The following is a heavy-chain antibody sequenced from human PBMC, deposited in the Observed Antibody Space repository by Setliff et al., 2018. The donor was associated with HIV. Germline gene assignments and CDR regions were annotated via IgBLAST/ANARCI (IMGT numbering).Heavy chain of an antibody. D-gene: IGHD3-10*01. CDR1: GASFSSGGYY. Sequence: PSETLSLTCAVSGASFSSGGYYWSWIRQHPGKGLEWIGYMSYSGSTFYKSSLKSRVTMSIDTSKDQFSLMLSPVTAADTAVYYCGRGWFDPWGQGTLVTVSS. CDR3: GRGWFDP. CDR2: MSYSGST. V-gene: IGHV4-31*11. J-gene: IGHJ5*02.